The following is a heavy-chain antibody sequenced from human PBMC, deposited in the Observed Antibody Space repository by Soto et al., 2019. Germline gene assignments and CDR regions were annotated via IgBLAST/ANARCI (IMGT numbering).Heavy chain of an antibody. V-gene: IGHV3-23*01. Sequence: GGSLRLSCAASGFTFSSYAMSWVRQAPGKGLEWVSAISGSGGSTYYADSVKGRFTISRDNSKNTLYLQMNSLRAEDTAVYYCAKVVTYYDFWSRYYFFDYWGQGTLVTVST. CDR3: AKVVTYYDFWSRYYFFDY. CDR1: GFTFSSYA. CDR2: ISGSGGST. D-gene: IGHD3-3*01. J-gene: IGHJ4*02.